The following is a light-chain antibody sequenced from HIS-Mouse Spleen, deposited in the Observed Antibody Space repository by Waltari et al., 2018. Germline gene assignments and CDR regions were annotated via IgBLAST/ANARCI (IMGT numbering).Light chain of an antibody. V-gene: IGKV1-8*01. Sequence: AIRMTQSPSSLSASTGDEVTITCRASQGISSYLAWYQQKPGKAPKLLIYAASTLQSGVPSRFSGSGSGTDFTLTISCLQSEDFATYYCQQYYSYPFTFGPGTKVDIK. CDR1: QGISSY. J-gene: IGKJ3*01. CDR3: QQYYSYPFT. CDR2: AAS.